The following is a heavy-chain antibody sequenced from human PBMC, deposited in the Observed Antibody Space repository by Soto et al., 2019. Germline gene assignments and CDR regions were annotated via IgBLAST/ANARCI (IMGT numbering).Heavy chain of an antibody. D-gene: IGHD3-10*01. CDR3: ARDPQGSYCYIDY. V-gene: IGHV3-30-3*01. J-gene: IGHJ4*02. CDR2: ISKDGNSK. CDR1: GFTFSSYA. Sequence: GGSLRLSCAASGFTFSSYAIHWVRQAPGKGLEWVTIISKDGNSKHYADSVKGRFTISRDNSKNTLFLQMNSLRAEDTAVYYCARDPQGSYCYIDYWGQGTPVTVSS.